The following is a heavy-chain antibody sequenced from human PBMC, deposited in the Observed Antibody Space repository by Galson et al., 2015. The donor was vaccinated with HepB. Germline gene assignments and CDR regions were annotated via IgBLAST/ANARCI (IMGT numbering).Heavy chain of an antibody. D-gene: IGHD3-10*01. CDR2: ISYDGSNK. V-gene: IGHV3-30*18. CDR3: AEPGSS. J-gene: IGHJ5*02. Sequence: SLRLSCAASGFTFSSYAMSWVRQAPGKGLEWVAVISYDGSNKYYADSVKGRFTISRDNSKNTLYLQMNSLRAEDTAVYYCAEPGSSWGQGTLVTVSS. CDR1: GFTFSSYA.